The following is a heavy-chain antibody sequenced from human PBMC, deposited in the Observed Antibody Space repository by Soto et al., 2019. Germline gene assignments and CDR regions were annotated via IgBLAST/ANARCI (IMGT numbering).Heavy chain of an antibody. Sequence: QVQLVESGGGLVKPGGSLRLSCAASGFTFSDSYMTWIRQAPGKGLEWISYISSSGSTTYYADSVRGRFTISRDNAKNSLYLQMNSLRDEDTAVYYCARPSKMYTSSSCGMDVWGQGTTVTVSS. V-gene: IGHV3-11*04. CDR2: ISSSGSTT. J-gene: IGHJ6*02. CDR3: ARPSKMYTSSSCGMDV. D-gene: IGHD6-6*01. CDR1: GFTFSDSY.